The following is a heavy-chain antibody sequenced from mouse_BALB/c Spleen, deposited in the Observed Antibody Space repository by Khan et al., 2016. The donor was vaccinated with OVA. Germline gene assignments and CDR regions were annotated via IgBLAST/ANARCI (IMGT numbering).Heavy chain of an antibody. J-gene: IGHJ4*01. CDR1: GYTFTSNT. CDR3: ARHTTDYAMDY. V-gene: IGHV1-4*01. D-gene: IGHD2-12*01. CDR2: INPRSGYP. Sequence: VQLQQSGAELARPGASVKMSCKASGYTFTSNTMHWIKQRPGQGLEWIGYINPRSGYPLSNQKFKEKATLTADISSNTAYMQLSRRTSDDSAVYYCARHTTDYAMDYWGQGTSVTVSS.